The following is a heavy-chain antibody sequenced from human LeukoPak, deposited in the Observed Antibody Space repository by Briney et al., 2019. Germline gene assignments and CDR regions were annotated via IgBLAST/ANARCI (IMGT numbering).Heavy chain of an antibody. CDR2: ISSGATTT. Sequence: GGSLRLSCAASGFTFNNYAMSWVRQAPGTGLEWVSTISSGATTTYYADSVKGRFSVSRDNSKSTLHLQANSLRVEDTVVYYCAFYYYGTTGYFDFWGQGTLVTVSS. CDR3: AFYYYGTTGYFDF. V-gene: IGHV3-23*01. J-gene: IGHJ4*02. CDR1: GFTFNNYA. D-gene: IGHD3-22*01.